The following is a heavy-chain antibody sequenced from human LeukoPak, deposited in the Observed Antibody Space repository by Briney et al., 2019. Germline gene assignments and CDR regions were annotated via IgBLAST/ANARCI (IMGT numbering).Heavy chain of an antibody. Sequence: PSETLSLTCAVSGYSISSGYYWGWIRLPPGKGLEWIGSIYHSGSTYYNPSLKSRVTISVDTSKNQFSLKLSSVTAADTAVYYCARWDGSGRVYGMDVWGKGTTVTVSS. V-gene: IGHV4-38-2*01. CDR3: ARWDGSGRVYGMDV. J-gene: IGHJ6*04. D-gene: IGHD3-10*01. CDR1: GYSISSGYY. CDR2: IYHSGST.